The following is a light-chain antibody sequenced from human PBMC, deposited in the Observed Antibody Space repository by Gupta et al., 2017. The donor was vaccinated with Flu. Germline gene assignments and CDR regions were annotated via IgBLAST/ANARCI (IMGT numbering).Light chain of an antibody. Sequence: ATLSVSPGERATLSCRASQSVSSNLAWYQQKPGQAPRLLIYGASTRDTGIPARFSGSGSGTEFTLTISSLQSEDFAVYYCQQYNNWPPYTFGQGTKMEIK. CDR2: GAS. CDR3: QQYNNWPPYT. CDR1: QSVSSN. V-gene: IGKV3-15*01. J-gene: IGKJ2*01.